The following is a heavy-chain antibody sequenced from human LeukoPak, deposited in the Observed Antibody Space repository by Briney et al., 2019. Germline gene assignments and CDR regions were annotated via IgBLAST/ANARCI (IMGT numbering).Heavy chain of an antibody. CDR3: AREKQLVLGAFDI. D-gene: IGHD6-13*01. CDR1: GGTFSSYA. J-gene: IGHJ3*02. Sequence: ASVKVSCKASGGTFSSYAISWVRQAPGQGLEWMGGIIPIFGTANYAQKFQGRVTITADESTSTAYMELSSLRSEDTAVYYCAREKQLVLGAFDIWGQGTMVTVSS. CDR2: IIPIFGTA. V-gene: IGHV1-69*13.